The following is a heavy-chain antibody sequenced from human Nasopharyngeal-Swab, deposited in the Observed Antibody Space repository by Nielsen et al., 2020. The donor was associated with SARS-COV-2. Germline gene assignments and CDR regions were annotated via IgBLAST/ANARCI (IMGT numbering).Heavy chain of an antibody. CDR2: IYWDDDK. V-gene: IGHV2-5*02. D-gene: IGHD5-18*01. J-gene: IGHJ4*02. CDR3: AHRRGGAMAQKPFDY. Sequence: SGPTLVKPTQTLTLTCTFSGFSLSTSGVGVGWIRQPPGKALEWLALIYWDDDKRYSPSLKSRLTITKDTSKSQVVLTMTNMDPVDTATYYCAHRRGGAMAQKPFDYWGQGTLVTVSS. CDR1: GFSLSTSGVG.